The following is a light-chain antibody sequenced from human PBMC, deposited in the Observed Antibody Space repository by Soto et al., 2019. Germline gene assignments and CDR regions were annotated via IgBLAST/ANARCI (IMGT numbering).Light chain of an antibody. CDR3: QSYDSSLSGWV. J-gene: IGLJ2*01. V-gene: IGLV1-40*01. CDR2: GNS. Sequence: QAVVTQPLSVSGAPGQRVTISCTGSSSNIGAGYDVHWYQQLPGTAPKLLIYGNSNRPSGVPDRFSGSKSGTSASLAITGLQAEDEADYYCQSYDSSLSGWVFGGGTKLTVL. CDR1: SSNIGAGYD.